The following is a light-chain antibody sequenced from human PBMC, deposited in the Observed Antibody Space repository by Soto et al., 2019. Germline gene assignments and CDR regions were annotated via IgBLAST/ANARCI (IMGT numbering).Light chain of an antibody. CDR2: GNT. CDR1: SSNIGSGYD. J-gene: IGLJ3*02. Sequence: QSVLTQPPSVSGAPGQRVTISCTGSSSNIGSGYDVHWYHQLPGTAPKLLIYGNTNRPSGVPDRFSGSKSGTSASLAITGLQAEDEADYYCQSYDSSLSDWVFGGGTKLTVL. CDR3: QSYDSSLSDWV. V-gene: IGLV1-40*01.